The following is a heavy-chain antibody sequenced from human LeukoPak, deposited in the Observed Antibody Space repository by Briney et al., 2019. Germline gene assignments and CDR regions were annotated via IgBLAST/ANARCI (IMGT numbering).Heavy chain of an antibody. V-gene: IGHV4-4*08. J-gene: IGHJ4*02. Sequence: SETLSLTCTVSGGSVRSYNWAWIRQPPGRGLELIGYIHITGNTNYNPSLKSRVTISVDTSKNQFSLKLTSVTAADTAVYYCARFSSSTWGFDFWGQGTLVTVSS. D-gene: IGHD6-13*01. CDR1: GGSVRSYN. CDR3: ARFSSSTWGFDF. CDR2: IHITGNT.